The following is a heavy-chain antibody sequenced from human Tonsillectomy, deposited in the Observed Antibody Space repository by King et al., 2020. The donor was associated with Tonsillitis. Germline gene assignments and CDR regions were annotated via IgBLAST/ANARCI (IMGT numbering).Heavy chain of an antibody. J-gene: IGHJ4*02. D-gene: IGHD3-10*01. Sequence: VQLVESGGGLVQPGGSLRVSCAASGFTFSSYAMSWVRQAPGKGLEWVSLISGGGGSTYYADSVKGRFTISRDNSKNTLYLQMYSLRVEDTAVYYCAKDPTYYKTTYYFDYWGQGTLVTVSS. CDR3: AKDPTYYKTTYYFDY. CDR1: GFTFSSYA. V-gene: IGHV3-23*04. CDR2: ISGGGGST.